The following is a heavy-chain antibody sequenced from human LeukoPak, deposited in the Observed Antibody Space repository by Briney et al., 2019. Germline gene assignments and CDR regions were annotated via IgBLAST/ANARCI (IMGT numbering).Heavy chain of an antibody. CDR3: ARVGAGGVTMVRGWSGMDV. V-gene: IGHV4-34*01. CDR2: INHSGST. D-gene: IGHD3-10*01. CDR1: GGSSSGYY. J-gene: IGHJ6*04. Sequence: SETLSLTCAVYGGSSSGYYWSWIRQPPGKGLEWIGEINHSGSTNYNPSLKSRVTMSVDTSKNQFSLKLSSVTAADTAVYYCARVGAGGVTMVRGWSGMDVWGKGTTVTVSS.